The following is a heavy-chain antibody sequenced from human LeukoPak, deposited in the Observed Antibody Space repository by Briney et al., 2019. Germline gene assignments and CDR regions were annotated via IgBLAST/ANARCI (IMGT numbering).Heavy chain of an antibody. V-gene: IGHV1-3*01. Sequence: ASVKVSCKASGYTFTSYAMHWVRQAPGQRLEWMGWINAGNGNTKYSQKFQGRVTITRDTSASTAYMELSSLRSEDTAVYYCARGGGSSWYVRYYFDYWGQGTLVTVSS. D-gene: IGHD6-13*01. CDR3: ARGGGSSWYVRYYFDY. CDR2: INAGNGNT. CDR1: GYTFTSYA. J-gene: IGHJ4*02.